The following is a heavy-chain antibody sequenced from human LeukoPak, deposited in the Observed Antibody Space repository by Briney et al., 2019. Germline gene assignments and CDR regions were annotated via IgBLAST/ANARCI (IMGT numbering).Heavy chain of an antibody. CDR1: GDSITSHY. Sequence: SETLSLTCTVSGDSITSHYWSWIRQPPGKGLEWIGYIYYSGSTNYNPSLKSRVTISVDTSKNQFSLKLSSVTAADTAVYYCATRITIFGVVPRNYFDYWGQGTLVTVSS. CDR2: IYYSGST. CDR3: ATRITIFGVVPRNYFDY. D-gene: IGHD3-3*01. V-gene: IGHV4-59*11. J-gene: IGHJ4*02.